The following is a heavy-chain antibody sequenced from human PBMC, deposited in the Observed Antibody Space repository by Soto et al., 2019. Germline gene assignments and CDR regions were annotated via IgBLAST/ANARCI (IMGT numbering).Heavy chain of an antibody. Sequence: SETLSLTCTVSGGSISSCYWSWIRQPPGKGLEWIGYIYYSGSTNYNPSLKSRVTISVDTSKNQFSLKLSSVTAADTAVYYCARSKIVVVIDNYYYYMDVWGKGTTVTVSS. V-gene: IGHV4-59*01. CDR2: IYYSGST. D-gene: IGHD2-21*01. CDR1: GGSISSCY. CDR3: ARSKIVVVIDNYYYYMDV. J-gene: IGHJ6*03.